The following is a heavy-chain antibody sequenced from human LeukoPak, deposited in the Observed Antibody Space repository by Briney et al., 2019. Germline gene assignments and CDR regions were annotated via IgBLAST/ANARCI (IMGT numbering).Heavy chain of an antibody. CDR2: IIPIHGIA. CDR1: GYTFTSYD. Sequence: KPGASVKVSCKASGYTFTSYDINWVRQAPGQGLEWMGRIIPIHGIANYAQKFQGRVTVTADKSTSTAYMELSSLRSEDTAVYYCARAPHSYYYDSSGYYRNWFDPWGQGTLVTVSS. D-gene: IGHD3-22*01. V-gene: IGHV1-69*04. CDR3: ARAPHSYYYDSSGYYRNWFDP. J-gene: IGHJ5*02.